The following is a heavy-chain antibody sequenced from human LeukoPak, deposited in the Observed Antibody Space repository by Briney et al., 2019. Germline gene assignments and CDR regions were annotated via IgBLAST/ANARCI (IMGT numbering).Heavy chain of an antibody. J-gene: IGHJ4*02. V-gene: IGHV4-30-4*01. Sequence: PSETLSLTCTVSGGSISSGDYYWGWIRQPPGKGLEWIGYIYYSGSTYYNPSLKSRVTISVDTSKNQFSLKLSSVTAADTAVYYCARVNYGSATKEDYWGQGTLVTVSS. CDR1: GGSISSGDYY. CDR2: IYYSGST. CDR3: ARVNYGSATKEDY. D-gene: IGHD3-10*01.